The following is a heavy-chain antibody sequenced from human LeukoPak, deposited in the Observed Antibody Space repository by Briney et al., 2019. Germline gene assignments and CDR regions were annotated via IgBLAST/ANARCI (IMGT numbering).Heavy chain of an antibody. V-gene: IGHV1-2*04. CDR2: INPNSGGT. Sequence: ASVKVSCKASGYTFTGYYMHWVRQAPGQGLEWMGWINPNSGGTNYAQKFQGWVTMTRDTSISTAYMELSRLRSDDTAVYYSARVLLPYCSSTSCYPTTFHYWGQGTLVTVSS. D-gene: IGHD2-2*01. CDR1: GYTFTGYY. J-gene: IGHJ4*02. CDR3: ARVLLPYCSSTSCYPTTFHY.